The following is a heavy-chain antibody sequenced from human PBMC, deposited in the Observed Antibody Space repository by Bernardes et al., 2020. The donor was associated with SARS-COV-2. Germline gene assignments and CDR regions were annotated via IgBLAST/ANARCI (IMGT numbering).Heavy chain of an antibody. CDR3: ARGGSDYPFHY. J-gene: IGHJ4*02. CDR1: GYTFSVYY. D-gene: IGHD2-21*01. CDR2: LYPNSGGT. Sequence: ASVKVSCKASGYTFSVYYIHWVRQAPGQGLAWMGWLYPNSGGTKFAQKFQGRVTMTTDTSISAAYMELSRLTSDDTAVYYCARGGSDYPFHYWGQGTLVTVSS. V-gene: IGHV1-2*02.